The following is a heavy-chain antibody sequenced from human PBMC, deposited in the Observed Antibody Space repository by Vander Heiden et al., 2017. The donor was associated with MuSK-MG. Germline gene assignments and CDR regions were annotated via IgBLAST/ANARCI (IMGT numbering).Heavy chain of an antibody. Sequence: QVQLVVSGGGVVQPGGSLRLSCAASGFTFSGYGMHWVRQAPGKGLEWVAFIRYDGSNKYYADSVKGRFTISRDNSKNTLYLQMNSLRAEDTAVYYCAKGGFGELRGYNWFDPWGQGTLVTVSS. CDR1: GFTFSGYG. J-gene: IGHJ5*02. CDR2: IRYDGSNK. D-gene: IGHD3-10*01. CDR3: AKGGFGELRGYNWFDP. V-gene: IGHV3-30*02.